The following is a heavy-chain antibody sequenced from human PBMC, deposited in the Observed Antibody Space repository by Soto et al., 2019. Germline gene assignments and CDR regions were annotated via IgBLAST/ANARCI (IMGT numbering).Heavy chain of an antibody. CDR3: ARSQGSSTSLEIYYYYYYGMDV. V-gene: IGHV1-69*01. D-gene: IGHD2-2*01. Sequence: QVPLVQSGAEVKKPGSSVQVSCKASGGTFSSYAISWVRQAPGQGLEWMGGIIPISGTANYAQKFQGRVTITADESTSTAYMELSSLRSEDTAVYYCARSQGSSTSLEIYYYYYYGMDVWGQGTTVTVSS. J-gene: IGHJ6*02. CDR1: GGTFSSYA. CDR2: IIPISGTA.